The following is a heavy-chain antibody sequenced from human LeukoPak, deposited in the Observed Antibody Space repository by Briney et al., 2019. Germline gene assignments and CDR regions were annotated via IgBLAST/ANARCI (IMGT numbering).Heavy chain of an antibody. J-gene: IGHJ3*02. CDR2: ISSSSIYI. CDR3: ARGRDGYNLVDAFDI. D-gene: IGHD5-24*01. CDR1: GFTVSSNY. V-gene: IGHV3-21*01. Sequence: PGGSLRLSCAASGFTVSSNYMSWVRQAPGKGLEWVSSISSSSIYIYYAYSLKGRFTISRDNAKTSLYLQMNSLRAEDTAVYYCARGRDGYNLVDAFDIWGQGIMVIVSS.